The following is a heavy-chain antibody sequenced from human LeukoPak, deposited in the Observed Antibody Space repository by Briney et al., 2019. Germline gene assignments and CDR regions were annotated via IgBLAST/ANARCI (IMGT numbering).Heavy chain of an antibody. V-gene: IGHV1-18*01. J-gene: IGHJ5*02. D-gene: IGHD2-2*02. Sequence: ASVKVSCKASGYTFTSYGISWVRQAPGQGLEWMGWISAYNGNTNYAQKLQGRVTMTTDTSTSTAYMELRSLRSDDTAVYYCARVNSWKYQLLYSWFDPWGQGTLVTVSS. CDR3: ARVNSWKYQLLYSWFDP. CDR2: ISAYNGNT. CDR1: GYTFTSYG.